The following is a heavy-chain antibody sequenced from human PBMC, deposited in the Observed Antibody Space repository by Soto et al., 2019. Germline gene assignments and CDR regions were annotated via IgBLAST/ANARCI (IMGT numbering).Heavy chain of an antibody. CDR1: GGSITGGAVSSYY. V-gene: IGHV4-39*02. D-gene: IGHD3-10*01. CDR3: ATIKLGSNRLDY. Sequence: SESLSLTCTVSGGSITGGAVSSYYWGWMRQPPGKGLEWIASFFIGGNTYYNPSLKSRVTISVDTSKNHFSLKLSSVTAADTAVYYCATIKLGSNRLDYWGQGTLVTVSS. J-gene: IGHJ4*02. CDR2: FFIGGNT.